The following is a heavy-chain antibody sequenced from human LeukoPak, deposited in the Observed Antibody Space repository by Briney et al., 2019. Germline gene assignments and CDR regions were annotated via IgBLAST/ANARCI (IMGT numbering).Heavy chain of an antibody. J-gene: IGHJ4*02. Sequence: PGGSLRLSCAASGFTFSSYEMNWVRQAPGKGLEWVSYISSSGSTIYYADSVKGRFTISRDNSKNTLYLQMNSLRAEDTAVYYCAKDVSRILTGARNYFDSWGQGTLVTVSS. CDR1: GFTFSSYE. CDR3: AKDVSRILTGARNYFDS. V-gene: IGHV3-48*03. D-gene: IGHD3-9*01. CDR2: ISSSGSTI.